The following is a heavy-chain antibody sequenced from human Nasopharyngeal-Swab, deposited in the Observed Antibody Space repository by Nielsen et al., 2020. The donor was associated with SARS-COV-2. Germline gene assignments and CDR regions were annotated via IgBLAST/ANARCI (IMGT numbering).Heavy chain of an antibody. D-gene: IGHD6-13*01. Sequence: ASVKVSCKASGYIFTNYYMHWVRQAPGQGLEWMGIINPTGGSTTYAQKFQGRVTTTRDTSTNIVYMELSSLESEDTAVYYCARSAVAAAGWGWFDPWGQGTLVTVSS. CDR2: INPTGGST. V-gene: IGHV1-46*01. J-gene: IGHJ5*02. CDR1: GYIFTNYY. CDR3: ARSAVAAAGWGWFDP.